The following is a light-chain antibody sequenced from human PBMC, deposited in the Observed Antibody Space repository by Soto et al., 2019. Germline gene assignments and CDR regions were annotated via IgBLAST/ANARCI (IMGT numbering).Light chain of an antibody. CDR1: QSVSNTY. CDR2: GAS. J-gene: IGKJ2*01. CDR3: QQYGTSPVT. Sequence: EIVLTQSPGTLSLSPGERATLSCRASQSVSNTYLAWYQHKPGQAPRLLIYGASDRATGIPDRFSGSGSVTDFTLTISSLEPEDFAPYYCQQYGTSPVTFGQGTKLEIK. V-gene: IGKV3-20*01.